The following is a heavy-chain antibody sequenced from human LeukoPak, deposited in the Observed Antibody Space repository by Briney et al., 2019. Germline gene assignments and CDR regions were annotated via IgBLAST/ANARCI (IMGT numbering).Heavy chain of an antibody. D-gene: IGHD6-19*01. CDR2: ISDRGGST. CDR3: AKDPLAVARGYFDY. J-gene: IGHJ4*02. Sequence: PGGPLRLPCAPSGFPFISYAMSWVPRAPGRGREGVSAISDRGGSTSYADSVKGRFTISRNNSKNTLFLQMNSLRAEATAVYYCAKDPLAVARGYFDYWGRGTLATVSS. CDR1: GFPFISYA. V-gene: IGHV3-23*01.